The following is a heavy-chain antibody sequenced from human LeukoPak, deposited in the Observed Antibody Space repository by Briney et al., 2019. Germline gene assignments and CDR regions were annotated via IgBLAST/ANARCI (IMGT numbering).Heavy chain of an antibody. CDR3: ARNPYDYFDY. V-gene: IGHV4-59*01. D-gene: IGHD4-17*01. J-gene: IGHJ4*02. Sequence: PSETLSLTCAVYGGSLSGYYWSWIRQPPGKGLEWIGYIYYSGSTNYNPSLKSRVTISVDTSKNQFSLKLSSVTAADTAVYYCARNPYDYFDYWGQGTLVTVSS. CDR1: GGSLSGYY. CDR2: IYYSGST.